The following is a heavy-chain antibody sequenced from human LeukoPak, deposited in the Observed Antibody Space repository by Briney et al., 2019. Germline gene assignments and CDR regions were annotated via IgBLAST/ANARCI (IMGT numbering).Heavy chain of an antibody. J-gene: IGHJ4*02. D-gene: IGHD3-16*01. Sequence: SETLSLTCAVSGGSISSSNWWSWVRQPPGKGLEWIGEIYHSGSTNYNPSLKSRVTISVDKSKNQFSLKLSSVTAADTVVYYCAREGGGTELYYFDYWGQGTLVTVSS. V-gene: IGHV4-4*02. CDR3: AREGGGTELYYFDY. CDR2: IYHSGST. CDR1: GGSISSSNW.